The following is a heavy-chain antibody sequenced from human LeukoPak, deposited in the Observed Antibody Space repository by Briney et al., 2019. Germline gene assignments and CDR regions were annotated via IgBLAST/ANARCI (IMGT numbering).Heavy chain of an antibody. D-gene: IGHD3-22*01. CDR1: GGSISSSSYY. V-gene: IGHV4-39*07. J-gene: IGHJ5*02. Sequence: SETLSLTCTVSGGSISSSSYYWGWIRQPPGKGLEWIGSIYYSGSTYYNPSLKSRVTISVDTSKNQFSLKLSSVTAADTAVYYCARDSRQYYYDSSGYYYDYNWFDPWGQGTLVTVSS. CDR2: IYYSGST. CDR3: ARDSRQYYYDSSGYYYDYNWFDP.